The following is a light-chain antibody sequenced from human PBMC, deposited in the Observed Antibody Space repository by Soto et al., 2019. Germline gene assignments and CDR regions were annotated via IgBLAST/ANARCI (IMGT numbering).Light chain of an antibody. CDR3: EQRSNWPLIS. CDR2: DAS. J-gene: IGKJ5*01. V-gene: IGKV3-11*01. CDR1: QSVSSY. Sequence: EIVLTQSPAILSLSPGERATLSCRARQSVSSYLAWYQQKPGQAPSLLIYDASNRATGIPARFSGSGSGTDFTLTISSLEPEDFAVYYCEQRSNWPLISVRQGTRLEIK.